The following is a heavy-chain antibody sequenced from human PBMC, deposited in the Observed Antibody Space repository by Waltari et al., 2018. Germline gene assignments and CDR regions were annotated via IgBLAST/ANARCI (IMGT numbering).Heavy chain of an antibody. CDR3: TRGGNYDFWSHRPFVDP. D-gene: IGHD3-3*01. Sequence: QVQLQQWGAGLLGPSETLSLTCAVYGASFSDYYWGWVRQPTGKGLEWIGQIRHPGSTNYNPSLKGRVTSSIDTPRSQFSLRVSSVTAADTALYFCTRGGNYDFWSHRPFVDPWGQGTLVTVSS. CDR1: GASFSDYY. CDR2: IRHPGST. J-gene: IGHJ5*02. V-gene: IGHV4-34*01.